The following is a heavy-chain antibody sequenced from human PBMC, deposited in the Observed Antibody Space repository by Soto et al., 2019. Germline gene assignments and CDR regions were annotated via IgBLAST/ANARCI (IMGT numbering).Heavy chain of an antibody. Sequence: SETLSLTCTVSGGSISSYYWSWIRQPPGKGLEWIGYIYYSGSTNYNPSLKSRVTISVDTSKNQFSLKLSSVTAADTAVYYCARHFYDFWSGYPHAYYYMDVWGKGTTVTVS. CDR3: ARHFYDFWSGYPHAYYYMDV. D-gene: IGHD3-3*01. CDR2: IYYSGST. V-gene: IGHV4-59*08. J-gene: IGHJ6*03. CDR1: GGSISSYY.